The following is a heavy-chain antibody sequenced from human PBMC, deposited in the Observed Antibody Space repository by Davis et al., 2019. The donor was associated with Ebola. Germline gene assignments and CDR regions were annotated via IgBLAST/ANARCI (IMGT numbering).Heavy chain of an antibody. D-gene: IGHD3-10*01. V-gene: IGHV1-18*01. CDR2: ISGFNGNT. CDR1: GYSFNRYG. Sequence: ASVKVSCKASGYSFNRYGITWVRQAPGQGPEWMGWISGFNGNTNYAHKFQGRVTMTTDTSTSTAYMELRSLRSDDTAVYYGARQITMVETLSWFDHWGQGTLVTVSS. CDR3: ARQITMVETLSWFDH. J-gene: IGHJ5*02.